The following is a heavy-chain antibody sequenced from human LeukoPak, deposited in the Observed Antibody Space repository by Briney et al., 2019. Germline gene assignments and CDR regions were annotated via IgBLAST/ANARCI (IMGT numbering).Heavy chain of an antibody. CDR2: IIPILGIA. CDR1: GGTFSSYA. V-gene: IGHV1-69*04. D-gene: IGHD2-15*01. CDR3: ARDCGGSCYSRGLGWFDP. Sequence: SVKVSCKASGGTFSSYAISWVRQAPGQGLEWMGRIIPILGIANYAQKFQGRVTITADKSTSTAYMELSSPRSEDTAVYYCARDCGGSCYSRGLGWFDPWGQGTLVTVSS. J-gene: IGHJ5*02.